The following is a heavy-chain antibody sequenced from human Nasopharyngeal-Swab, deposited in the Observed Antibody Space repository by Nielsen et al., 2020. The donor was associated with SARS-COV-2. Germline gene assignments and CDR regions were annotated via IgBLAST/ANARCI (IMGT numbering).Heavy chain of an antibody. CDR1: GFTFSSYE. CDR3: ARDLEPTGTGGVSY. CDR2: ISSSGSTI. V-gene: IGHV3-48*03. Sequence: GESLKISCAASGFTFSSYEMNWVRQAPGKGLEWISYISSSGSTIYYADSVKGRFTISRDDAKNSLFLQMNSLRAEDTAVYYCARDLEPTGTGGVSYWGQGTLVTVSS. D-gene: IGHD1-1*01. J-gene: IGHJ4*02.